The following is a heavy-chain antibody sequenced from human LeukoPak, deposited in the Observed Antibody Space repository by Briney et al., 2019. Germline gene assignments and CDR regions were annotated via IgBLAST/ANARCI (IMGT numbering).Heavy chain of an antibody. J-gene: IGHJ4*02. CDR2: IYTSGST. CDR3: ARGAYCSSSSCYPYYFDY. V-gene: IGHV4-59*10. Sequence: PGGSLRLSCAASGFTFSNAWMSWVRQAPGKGLEWIGRIYTSGSTNYNPSLASRVTMSVDTSKNQFSLKLSSVTAADTAVYYCARGAYCSSSSCYPYYFDYWGQGTLVTVSS. D-gene: IGHD2-2*01. CDR1: GFTFSNAW.